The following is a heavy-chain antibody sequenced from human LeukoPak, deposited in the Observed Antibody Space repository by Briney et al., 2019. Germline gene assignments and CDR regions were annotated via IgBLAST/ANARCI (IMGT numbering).Heavy chain of an antibody. D-gene: IGHD6-19*01. Sequence: GASVKVSCKASGGTFTSYYMHWVRQAPGQGLEWMGIINPSGGSTSYAQKFQGRVTMTRDMSTSTVYMELSSLRSEDTAVYYCAREMTDGSGWFRVSLDLWGRGTLVTVSS. J-gene: IGHJ2*01. CDR3: AREMTDGSGWFRVSLDL. V-gene: IGHV1-46*01. CDR2: INPSGGST. CDR1: GGTFTSYY.